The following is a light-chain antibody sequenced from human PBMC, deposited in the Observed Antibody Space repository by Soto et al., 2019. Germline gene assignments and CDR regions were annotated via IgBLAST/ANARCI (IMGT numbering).Light chain of an antibody. V-gene: IGKV3-15*01. CDR1: QSVSSN. Sequence: EILMTQSPATLSVSPGERATLSCRASQSVSSNLAWYQQKPGQAPRLLIYGASTRATGIPARFSGSGSGTECPLTNSSLQSEDFAVYYCQQYNNWPPGPMYTFGQGTKLEIK. CDR3: QQYNNWPPGPMYT. CDR2: GAS. J-gene: IGKJ2*01.